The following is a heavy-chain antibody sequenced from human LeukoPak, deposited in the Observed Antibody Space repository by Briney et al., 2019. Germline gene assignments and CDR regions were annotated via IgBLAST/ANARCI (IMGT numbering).Heavy chain of an antibody. J-gene: IGHJ4*02. V-gene: IGHV1-2*02. D-gene: IGHD2-2*01. Sequence: GASVKVSCKASGYTFTGYYMHWVRQAPGQGLEWMGWVNPNSGGTNYAQKFQGRVTMTRDTSISTAYMELSSLRSDDTAVYYCARGPSVVRDVYYFDYWGQGTLVTVSS. CDR3: ARGPSVVRDVYYFDY. CDR2: VNPNSGGT. CDR1: GYTFTGYY.